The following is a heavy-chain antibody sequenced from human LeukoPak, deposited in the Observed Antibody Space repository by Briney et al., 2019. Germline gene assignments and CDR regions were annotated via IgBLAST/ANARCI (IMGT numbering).Heavy chain of an antibody. J-gene: IGHJ6*02. D-gene: IGHD3-10*01. Sequence: ASVKVSCKTSGYTFTSYDINWVRQATGQGLEWMGWMNSNSGNTAYAPKFQGRVTMTRDTSISTAYMELSSVRSEDTAVYYCARGGTLVQGITVLYGMDVWGQGTTVTVSS. V-gene: IGHV1-8*01. CDR1: GYTFTSYD. CDR2: MNSNSGNT. CDR3: ARGGTLVQGITVLYGMDV.